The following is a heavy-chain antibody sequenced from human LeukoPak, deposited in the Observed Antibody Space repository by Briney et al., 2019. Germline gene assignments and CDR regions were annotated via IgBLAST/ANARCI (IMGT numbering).Heavy chain of an antibody. CDR3: AQWDRDSSGWYLHS. Sequence: SETLSLTCTVSGGSVSSVDRYWTWIRQPPGKDLEWIGHINYRGTTFYSPSFKSRVTISVDTSQRHFSLKVNSMTAADTAVYYRAQWDRDSSGWYLHSWGQGVLVTVSS. CDR2: INYRGTT. J-gene: IGHJ5*02. CDR1: GGSVSSVDRY. V-gene: IGHV4-39*01. D-gene: IGHD6-19*01.